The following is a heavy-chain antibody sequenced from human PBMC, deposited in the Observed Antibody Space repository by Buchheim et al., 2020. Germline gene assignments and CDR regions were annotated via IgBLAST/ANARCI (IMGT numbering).Heavy chain of an antibody. V-gene: IGHV3-48*03. CDR1: GFIFSSFE. Sequence: EVRLVESGGDLVQPGGSLRLSCAASGFIFSSFEMSWVRQAPGKGLEWVSYITSGGGTIYYADSVEGRFTISRDNAKNSLFLQMNSLRAEDTAVYYCARDRSFGGVKNFDHWGQGTL. CDR2: ITSGGGTI. CDR3: ARDRSFGGVKNFDH. J-gene: IGHJ4*02. D-gene: IGHD3-3*01.